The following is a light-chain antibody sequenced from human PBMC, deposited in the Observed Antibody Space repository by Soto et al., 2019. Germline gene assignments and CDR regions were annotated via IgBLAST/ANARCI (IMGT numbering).Light chain of an antibody. J-gene: IGLJ2*01. CDR2: DVT. CDR3: SSYAGSSNLV. V-gene: IGLV2-8*01. Sequence: QSALTQPPSASGSPGQSVTISCTGTSRDVGGYNYVSWYQHHPGKAPKLMIYDVTWQPSGVPDRFSGSKSGNTASLTVSGLQAEDEADYYCSSYAGSSNLVFGGGTKLTVL. CDR1: SRDVGGYNY.